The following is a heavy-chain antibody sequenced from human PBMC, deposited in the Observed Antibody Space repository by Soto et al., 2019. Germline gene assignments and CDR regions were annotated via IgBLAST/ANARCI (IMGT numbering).Heavy chain of an antibody. V-gene: IGHV3-13*01. J-gene: IGHJ4*02. CDR1: VFTFSGFD. CDR2: IGTAGDT. D-gene: IGHD6-13*01. Sequence: PGGSLRLSCEASVFTFSGFDMHWFRQPTGKGLEWVSSIGTAGDTYYAVSVKGRFTISRDNAKNSLSLQMNSLRAGDMAVYFCAKSQEIGTHFFDSWGQGTQVTVPQ. CDR3: AKSQEIGTHFFDS.